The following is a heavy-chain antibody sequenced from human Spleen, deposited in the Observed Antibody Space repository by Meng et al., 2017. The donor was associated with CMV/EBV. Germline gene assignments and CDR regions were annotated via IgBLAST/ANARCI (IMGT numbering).Heavy chain of an antibody. CDR2: MYHSGST. CDR1: GYSISSGYY. CDR3: ARVYTMTGKGVFGY. Sequence: SETLSLTCTVSGYSISSGYYWGWIRQSPGKGLEWVASMYHSGSTSYNPSLKSRVTISVDTSKNQFSVKLSSVTAADTAVYYCARVYTMTGKGVFGYWGQGALVTVSS. J-gene: IGHJ4*02. D-gene: IGHD3-22*01. V-gene: IGHV4-38-2*02.